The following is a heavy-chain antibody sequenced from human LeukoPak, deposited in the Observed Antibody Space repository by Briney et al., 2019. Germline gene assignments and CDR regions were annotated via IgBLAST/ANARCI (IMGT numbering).Heavy chain of an antibody. D-gene: IGHD3-3*01. Sequence: PSETLSLTCTVSGGSISSYYWSWIRQPPGKGLEWIGYIYYSGSTNYNPSLKSRVTISVDTSKNQFSLKLSSVTAADTAVYYCARAGYDFWSGYFPQSFDYWGQGTLVTVSS. V-gene: IGHV4-59*01. CDR3: ARAGYDFWSGYFPQSFDY. CDR1: GGSISSYY. J-gene: IGHJ4*02. CDR2: IYYSGST.